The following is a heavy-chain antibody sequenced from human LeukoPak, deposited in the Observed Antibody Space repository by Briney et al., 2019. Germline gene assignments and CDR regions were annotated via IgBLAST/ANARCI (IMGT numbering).Heavy chain of an antibody. J-gene: IGHJ4*02. V-gene: IGHV1-69*04. CDR1: GGTFSSYA. D-gene: IGHD5-18*01. Sequence: SVKVSCKASGGTFSSYAISWVRQAPGQGLEWMGRIIPILGIANYAQKFQGRVTITADKSTSTAYMELSSLRSEDTAVYYCARVDTAMVIDYWGQGTLVTISS. CDR2: IIPILGIA. CDR3: ARVDTAMVIDY.